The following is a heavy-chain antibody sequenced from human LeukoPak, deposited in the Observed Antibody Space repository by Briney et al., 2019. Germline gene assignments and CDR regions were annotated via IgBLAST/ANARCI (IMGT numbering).Heavy chain of an antibody. Sequence: SETLSLTCTVSGGSISSYYWSWIRQPPGKGLEWIGYIYYSGSTNYNPSLKSRVTISVDTSKNQFSLKLSSVTAADTAVYYCASTGHYGMDVWGQGTTVTVSS. D-gene: IGHD2-8*02. CDR3: ASTGHYGMDV. J-gene: IGHJ6*02. CDR1: GGSISSYY. V-gene: IGHV4-59*08. CDR2: IYYSGST.